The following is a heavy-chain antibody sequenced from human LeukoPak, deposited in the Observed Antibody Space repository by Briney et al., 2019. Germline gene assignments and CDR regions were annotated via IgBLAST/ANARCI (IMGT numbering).Heavy chain of an antibody. Sequence: SETLSLTCTVSGGSISSYYWSWIRQPAGKGPEWIGRIYTSGSTNYNPSLKSRVTISIDTSKNQLSLKLSSVTAADTAVYSCVRHVARAFDIWGQGTKVTVSS. J-gene: IGHJ3*02. V-gene: IGHV4-4*07. CDR2: IYTSGST. CDR1: GGSISSYY. CDR3: VRHVARAFDI.